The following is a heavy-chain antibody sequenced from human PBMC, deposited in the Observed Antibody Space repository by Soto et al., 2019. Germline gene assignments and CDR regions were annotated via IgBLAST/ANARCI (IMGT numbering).Heavy chain of an antibody. J-gene: IGHJ4*02. CDR2: IFPDDSET. D-gene: IGHD3-16*01. CDR3: ARFQYVVSHYLDY. Sequence: PGESLKISCKGIGYRFSTYWIAWVRQMPGKGLEWMGTIFPDDSETRYSPTFQGQVTISADKSISTAYLQWRSLKASDSAIYYCARFQYVVSHYLDYWGQRTRVTVSS. CDR1: GYRFSTYW. V-gene: IGHV5-51*01.